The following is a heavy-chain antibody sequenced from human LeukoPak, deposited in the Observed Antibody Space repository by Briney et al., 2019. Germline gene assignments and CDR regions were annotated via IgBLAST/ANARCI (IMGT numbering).Heavy chain of an antibody. Sequence: PGGSLRLSCAASGFTFSNYWIHWVRQAPGKGLEWVSAISGSGGSTYYADSVKGRFTISRDNSKNTLYLRMNSLRAEDTAVYYCAKVGKVGAARGTFDIWGQGTMVTVSS. CDR1: GFTFSNYW. J-gene: IGHJ3*02. V-gene: IGHV3-23*01. D-gene: IGHD1-26*01. CDR2: ISGSGGST. CDR3: AKVGKVGAARGTFDI.